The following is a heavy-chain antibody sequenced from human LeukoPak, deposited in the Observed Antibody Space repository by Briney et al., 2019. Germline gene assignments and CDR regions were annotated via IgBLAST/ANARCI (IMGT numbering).Heavy chain of an antibody. CDR1: GFRFSDFT. D-gene: IGHD2-21*02. J-gene: IGHJ4*02. V-gene: IGHV3-21*01. Sequence: GGSLRLSCAASGFRFSDFTMTWVRQAPGKGLEWVSSISSSSSYIYYADSVKGRFTISRDNAKNSLYLQMNSLRAEDTAVYYCARDHLCGGGDCYSLPWGQGTLVTVSS. CDR2: ISSSSSYI. CDR3: ARDHLCGGGDCYSLP.